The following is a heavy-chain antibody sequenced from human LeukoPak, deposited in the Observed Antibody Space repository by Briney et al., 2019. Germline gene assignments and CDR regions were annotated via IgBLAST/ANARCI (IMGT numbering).Heavy chain of an antibody. CDR2: INHSGST. Sequence: SETLSLTCAVYGGSFSGYYWSWIRQPPGKGLEWIGEINHSGSTNYNPSLKSRVTISVDTSKNQFSLKLSSVTAADTAVYYCARGGSGYYYGSGSYYRFDYWGQGTLVTVSS. V-gene: IGHV4-34*01. D-gene: IGHD3-10*01. CDR3: ARGGSGYYYGSGSYYRFDY. J-gene: IGHJ4*02. CDR1: GGSFSGYY.